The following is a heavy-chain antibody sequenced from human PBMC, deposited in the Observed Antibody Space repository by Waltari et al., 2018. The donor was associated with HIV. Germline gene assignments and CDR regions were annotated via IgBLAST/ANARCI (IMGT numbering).Heavy chain of an antibody. CDR3: AKGHYDFWSGSYYYGMDV. CDR1: GFTFSSYA. Sequence: EVQLLESGGGLVQPGGSLRLSCAASGFTFSSYAMSWVRQAPGKGREGVSAISGSGGSTDYADSVKGRFTISRDNSKNTLYLQMNSLRAEDTAVYYCAKGHYDFWSGSYYYGMDVWGQGTTVTVSS. V-gene: IGHV3-23*01. CDR2: ISGSGGST. J-gene: IGHJ6*02. D-gene: IGHD3-3*01.